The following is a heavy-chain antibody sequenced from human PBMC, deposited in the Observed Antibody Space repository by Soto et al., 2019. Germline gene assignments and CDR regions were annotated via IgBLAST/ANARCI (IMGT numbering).Heavy chain of an antibody. D-gene: IGHD1-20*01. V-gene: IGHV1-69*13. J-gene: IGHJ4*02. CDR2: IIPIFGTA. CDR1: GGTFSSYA. Sequence: ASVKVSCKASGGTFSSYAISWVRQAPGQGLEWMGGIIPIFGTANYAQKFQGRVTITADESTSTAYMELSSLRSEDTAVYYCARDEYIAGKWDYFDYWGQGTLVTVSS. CDR3: ARDEYIAGKWDYFDY.